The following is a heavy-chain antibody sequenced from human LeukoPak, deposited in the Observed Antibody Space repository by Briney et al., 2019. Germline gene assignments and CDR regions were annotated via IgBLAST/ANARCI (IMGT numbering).Heavy chain of an antibody. CDR3: ARSSYYYYYGMDV. CDR1: GFTFSSYW. J-gene: IGHJ6*02. Sequence: GGSLRLSCAASGFTFSSYWMSWVRQAPGKGLEWVANIKQDGSEKYYVDSVKGRFTISRDNAKNSLYLRMNSLRAEDTAVYYCARSSYYYYYGMDVWGQGATVTVSS. V-gene: IGHV3-7*01. D-gene: IGHD6-6*01. CDR2: IKQDGSEK.